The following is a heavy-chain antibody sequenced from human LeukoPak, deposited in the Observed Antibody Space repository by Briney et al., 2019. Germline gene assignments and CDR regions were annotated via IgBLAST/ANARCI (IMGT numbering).Heavy chain of an antibody. V-gene: IGHV3-23*01. CDR1: GFTFSSYA. CDR2: ISGSGGST. CDR3: AKSSYYDASGYYRGYYFDY. D-gene: IGHD3-22*01. J-gene: IGHJ4*02. Sequence: GGSLRLSCAASGFTFSSYAMSWVRQAPGKGLEWVSAISGSGGSTHYADSVKGRFTISRDKTKNTLYLQMNSLRAEDTAVYYCAKSSYYDASGYYRGYYFDYWGQGTLVTVSS.